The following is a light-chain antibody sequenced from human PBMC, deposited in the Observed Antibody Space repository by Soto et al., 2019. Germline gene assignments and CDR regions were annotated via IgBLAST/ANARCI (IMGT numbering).Light chain of an antibody. CDR2: GSS. Sequence: EIVLTQSPGTLSLFPGERATLSCRASQSISSNFVGWYQQKPGQAPRLLIYGSSTRATGIPDRFSGSGSGTEFTLTITRLEPEDFAVYYCQQFGISPRTFGQGTKLE. CDR3: QQFGISPRT. V-gene: IGKV3-20*01. J-gene: IGKJ2*01. CDR1: QSISSNF.